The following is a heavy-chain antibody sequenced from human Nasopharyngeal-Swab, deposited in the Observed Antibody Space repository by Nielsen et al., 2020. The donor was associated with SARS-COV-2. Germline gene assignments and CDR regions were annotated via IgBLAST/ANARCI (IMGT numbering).Heavy chain of an antibody. CDR2: IYYTGST. D-gene: IGHD2-15*01. CDR3: ARAGDSGVWYAFDI. CDR1: SDSISGYY. V-gene: IGHV4-59*01. Sequence: SETLSLTCTVSSDSISGYYWSWIRQPPGKGLEWLGYIYYTGSTNYNHSLKSRVTMSVDTSKKEFSLELTSVTAADTAVYYCARAGDSGVWYAFDIWGQGARVTVSS. J-gene: IGHJ3*02.